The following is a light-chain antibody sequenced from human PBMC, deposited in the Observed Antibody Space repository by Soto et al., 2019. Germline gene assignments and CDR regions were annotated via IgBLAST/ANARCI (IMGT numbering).Light chain of an antibody. CDR1: QTLRGRY. CDR3: QQYDTSPRT. J-gene: IGKJ1*01. Sequence: DTVLTQSPGTLSLSPGEGATLSCRASQTLRGRYLPWYQQKPGQAPRLLIYGASTRATGIPDRFSGSGSGTDFTLTISRLEPEDFAVYYCQQYDTSPRTFGQGTKVYIK. CDR2: GAS. V-gene: IGKV3-20*01.